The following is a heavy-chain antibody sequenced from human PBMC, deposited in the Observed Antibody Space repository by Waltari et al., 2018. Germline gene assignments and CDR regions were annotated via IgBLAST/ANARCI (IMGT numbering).Heavy chain of an antibody. CDR2: IDNSGETT. J-gene: IGHJ4*02. D-gene: IGHD3-10*01. CDR3: AKDSGYSMIRGRENS. CDR1: GVAQCSYA. V-gene: IGHV3-23*05. Sequence: VYLLESGGGLVKPGGYLRLSCVGSGVAQCSYAMSWVRQAPGKGLEWVSGIDNSGETTYYVGSVKGRFTISRDDSRNTVYLHMTTLRVDYTAVYYCAKDSGYSMIRGRENSWGQGPLVIVSS.